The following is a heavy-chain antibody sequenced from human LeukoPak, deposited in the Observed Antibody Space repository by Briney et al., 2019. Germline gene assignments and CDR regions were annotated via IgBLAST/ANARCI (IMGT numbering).Heavy chain of an antibody. CDR2: ISGGGRST. V-gene: IGHV3-23*01. J-gene: IGHJ4*02. CDR1: GFRFTGFA. CDR3: AELGAYRVYSFIDF. Sequence: PGGSLSRSGSGSGFRFTGFARVWIPPVPGQGRVWGTGISGGGRSTYHSYPVKGPLTISRDTSATTLHLNMRTLTATDTAVYFCAELGAYRVYSFIDFWGQGIPVTVSS. D-gene: IGHD3-16*01.